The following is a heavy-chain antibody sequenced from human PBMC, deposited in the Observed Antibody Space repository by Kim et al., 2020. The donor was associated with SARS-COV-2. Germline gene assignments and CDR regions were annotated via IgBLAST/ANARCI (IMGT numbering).Heavy chain of an antibody. J-gene: IGHJ6*02. V-gene: IGHV3-11*04. D-gene: IGHD3-9*01. CDR3: ARDFILTGYYPYYYYYGMDV. Sequence: RFTISRDNAKNSLYLQMNSLRAEDTAVYYCARDFILTGYYPYYYYYGMDVWGQGTTVTVSS.